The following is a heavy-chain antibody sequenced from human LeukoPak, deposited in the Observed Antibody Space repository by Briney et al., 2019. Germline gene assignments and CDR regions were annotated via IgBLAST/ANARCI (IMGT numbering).Heavy chain of an antibody. J-gene: IGHJ4*02. CDR2: ISGGGGST. D-gene: IGHD3-22*01. Sequence: PGGSLRLSCAASGFTFSSYAMSWVRQAPGKGLEWVSAISGGGGSTYYAASVKGRFTISTDTSTNTLYLQMNSLTAEDTAVYSCAKDLVYDRSGYFDYWGQGNLVTVSS. CDR1: GFTFSSYA. CDR3: AKDLVYDRSGYFDY. V-gene: IGHV3-23*01.